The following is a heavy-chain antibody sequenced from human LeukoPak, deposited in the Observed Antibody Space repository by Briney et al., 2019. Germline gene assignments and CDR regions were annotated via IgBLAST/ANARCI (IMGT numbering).Heavy chain of an antibody. CDR2: IYYSGSI. D-gene: IGHD6-19*01. CDR1: GGSISSYY. V-gene: IGHV4-59*08. CDR3: ARHESGSGWYYFDY. Sequence: PSETLSLTCTVSGGSISSYYWNWIRQPPGKGLEWIGYIYYSGSINYNPSLKSRVTISVDTSKNQFSLKLSSVTAADTAVYYCARHESGSGWYYFDYWGQGTLVTVSS. J-gene: IGHJ4*02.